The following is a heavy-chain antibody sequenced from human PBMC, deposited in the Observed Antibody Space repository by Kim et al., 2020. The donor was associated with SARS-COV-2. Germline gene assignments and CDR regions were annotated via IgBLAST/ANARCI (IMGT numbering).Heavy chain of an antibody. D-gene: IGHD2-2*01. CDR1: GGSIRSGGKF. J-gene: IGHJ4*02. CDR2: ISYSGNS. CDR3: ARDQPLDY. Sequence: SETLSLTCSVSGGSIRSGGKFWTWIRQHPAKGLEWIGYISYSGNSHYSPSLRSRVSISLQTSENQFSLELTSVTAADTAVYYCARDQPLDYWGQGILFTV. V-gene: IGHV4-31*03.